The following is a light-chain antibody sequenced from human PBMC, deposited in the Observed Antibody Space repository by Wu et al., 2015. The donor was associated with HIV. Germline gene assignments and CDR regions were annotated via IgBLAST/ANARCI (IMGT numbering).Light chain of an antibody. V-gene: IGKV3-20*01. CDR1: QSVYNSY. Sequence: EIVLTQSPGTLSLSPGERATLSCRASQSVYNSYLVWYQQKPGQAPRLLIYGASNRATGIPDRFSGTGSGTDFTLTVSRLEPEDFAVYYCQQYGSSPLTFGGGTKVEIK. CDR2: GAS. J-gene: IGKJ4*01. CDR3: QQYGSSPLT.